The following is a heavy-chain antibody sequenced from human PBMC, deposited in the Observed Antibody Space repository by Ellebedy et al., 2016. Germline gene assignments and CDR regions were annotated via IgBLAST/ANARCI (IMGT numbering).Heavy chain of an antibody. CDR1: GLIFSSYA. CDR3: AKDKAPFDY. V-gene: IGHV3-23*01. Sequence: GESLKISCAASGLIFSSYAMSWVRQAPGKGLEWVSAITAGGGGTYYADSVKGRFTVSRDNSKNTLYLQMNSLRAEDTAIYYCAKDKAPFDYWGQGTLVTVSS. CDR2: ITAGGGGT. J-gene: IGHJ4*02.